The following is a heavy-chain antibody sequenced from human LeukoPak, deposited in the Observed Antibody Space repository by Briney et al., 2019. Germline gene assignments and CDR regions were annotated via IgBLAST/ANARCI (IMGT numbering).Heavy chain of an antibody. Sequence: GGSLRLSCAASGFTFSSYSMNWVRQAPGKGLEWVSSISSSSYIYYADSVKGRFTISRDNAKNSLYLQMNSLRAEDTAVYYCAKDKGGGAFDIWGQGTMVTVSS. D-gene: IGHD1-26*01. V-gene: IGHV3-21*04. CDR3: AKDKGGGAFDI. J-gene: IGHJ3*02. CDR2: ISSSSYI. CDR1: GFTFSSYS.